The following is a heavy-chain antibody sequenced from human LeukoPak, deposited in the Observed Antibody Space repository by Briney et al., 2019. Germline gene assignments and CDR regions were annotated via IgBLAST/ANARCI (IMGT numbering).Heavy chain of an antibody. J-gene: IGHJ6*02. CDR1: GFTFSSYG. Sequence: PGGSLRPSCAASGFTFSSYGMHWVRQAPGKGLEWVAAISYEGSRKYYADSVKGRFTISRDNAKSSLYLQMNSLRAEDTAVYYCARPTPQMTTVTHKYYYYYYGMDVWGQGTTVTVSS. CDR3: ARPTPQMTTVTHKYYYYYYGMDV. CDR2: ISYEGSRK. V-gene: IGHV3-30*03. D-gene: IGHD4-17*01.